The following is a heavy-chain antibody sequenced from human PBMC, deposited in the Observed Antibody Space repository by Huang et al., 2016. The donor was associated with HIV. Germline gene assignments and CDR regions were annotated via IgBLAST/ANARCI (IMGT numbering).Heavy chain of an antibody. J-gene: IGHJ4*02. D-gene: IGHD2-21*02. Sequence: QEQLVESGGGVVQPGGSLRLSCAAFGFSFSHYGMHGVRQAPGMGLEWVELIRFDGGNKQYADPAKGIFTISGDNSKKMVFLEMNSLRGDDTAFYYCATDLGGDSFDYWGQGALVSVSS. CDR3: ATDLGGDSFDY. CDR2: IRFDGGNK. V-gene: IGHV3-30*02. CDR1: GFSFSHYG.